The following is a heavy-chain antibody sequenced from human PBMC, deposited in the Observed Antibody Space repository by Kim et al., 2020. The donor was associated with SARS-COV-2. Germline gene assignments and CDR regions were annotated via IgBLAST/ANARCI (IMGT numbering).Heavy chain of an antibody. CDR1: GGSISSSSYY. CDR3: ARHSRSSGWYSSGGGIDAFDI. CDR2: IYYSGST. J-gene: IGHJ3*02. D-gene: IGHD6-19*01. Sequence: SETLSLTCTVSGGSISSSSYYWGWIRQPPGKGLEWIGSIYYSGSTDYNPSLKSRVTISVDTSKNQFSLKLSSVTAADTAVYYCARHSRSSGWYSSGGGIDAFDIWGQGTMVTVSS. V-gene: IGHV4-39*01.